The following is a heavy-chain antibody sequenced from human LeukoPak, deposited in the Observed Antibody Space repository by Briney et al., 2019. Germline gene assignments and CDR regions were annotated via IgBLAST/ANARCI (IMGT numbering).Heavy chain of an antibody. D-gene: IGHD3-10*01. J-gene: IGHJ4*02. CDR1: GFTFSSYA. CDR2: ISGSSVST. CDR3: AKDQVTMVRGANDY. Sequence: GGSLRLSCAASGFTFSSYAMSCVRQAPGKGLDWASVISGSSVSTYYADSVTGRFTISRDNSKNTLYLQMSSLRAEDTAVYYCAKDQVTMVRGANDYWGQGTLVTVSS. V-gene: IGHV3-23*01.